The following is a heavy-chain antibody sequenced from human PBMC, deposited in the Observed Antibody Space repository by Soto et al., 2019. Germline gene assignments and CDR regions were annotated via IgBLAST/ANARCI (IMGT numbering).Heavy chain of an antibody. D-gene: IGHD2-15*01. V-gene: IGHV3-9*01. Sequence: DVQLVESGGDMVQPGRSLKLSCVGCGYGFEDYSMHWIRQAPGKGLEWVSGISWNGNFTGYADSVKGRFTISRDNAKNSLFLQMRSLRLEDTALYYCVGGSWFDWGQGTLVTVSS. J-gene: IGHJ4*02. CDR3: VGGSWFD. CDR2: ISWNGNFT. CDR1: GYGFEDYS.